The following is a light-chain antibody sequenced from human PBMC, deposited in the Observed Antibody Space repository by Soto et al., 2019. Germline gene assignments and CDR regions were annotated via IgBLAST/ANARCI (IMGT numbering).Light chain of an antibody. CDR1: SSNLGSNY. V-gene: IGLV1-47*01. CDR3: AAWYDSLSGWV. CDR2: RNN. J-gene: IGLJ3*02. Sequence: QAVVTQPPSASGTPGQRVTISCSGSSSNLGSNYVHWYQQLPGTAPKLLIYRNNERPSGVPDRFSGSKSGASASLAISGLRSEDEADYYCAAWYDSLSGWVFGGGTKLTVL.